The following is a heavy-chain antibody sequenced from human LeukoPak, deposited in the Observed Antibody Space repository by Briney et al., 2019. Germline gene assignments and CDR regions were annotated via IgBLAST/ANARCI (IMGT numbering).Heavy chain of an antibody. Sequence: GESLGLSCAASGFTFSNYEMNWVRQAPGKGLEWVSYISSRGSPIYYADSVKGRFTISRDNAKNSLYLQMNSLRAEDTAVYYCARDRSCSSTSCSHPGDFDYWGQGTLVTVSS. D-gene: IGHD2-2*01. CDR1: GFTFSNYE. CDR3: ARDRSCSSTSCSHPGDFDY. J-gene: IGHJ4*02. CDR2: ISSRGSPI. V-gene: IGHV3-48*03.